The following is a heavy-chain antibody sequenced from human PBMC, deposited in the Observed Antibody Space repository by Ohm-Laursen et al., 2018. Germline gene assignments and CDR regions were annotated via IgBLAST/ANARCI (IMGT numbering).Heavy chain of an antibody. V-gene: IGHV4-31*11. J-gene: IGHJ4*02. CDR3: ARHASVTGLDY. CDR2: VSYSENT. CDR1: GGSLSSADYY. D-gene: IGHD6-19*01. Sequence: SQTLSLTCAVSGGSLSSADYYWSWIRHHPGKGLEWIGYVSYSENTYYNPSLKSRLLIPVDRSKNQFSLKLSSVIAADTAMYYCARHASVTGLDYWGQGTLVTVSS.